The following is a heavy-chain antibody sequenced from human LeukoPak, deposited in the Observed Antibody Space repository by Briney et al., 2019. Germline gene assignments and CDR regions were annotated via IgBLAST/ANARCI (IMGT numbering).Heavy chain of an antibody. J-gene: IGHJ6*03. V-gene: IGHV4-59*02. CDR2: IYYTGST. Sequence: SETLSLTCTVSGGSVSDYYWSWIRQSPGKGLEWIGYIYYTGSTSYNPSLRSRVTMSADTSKNQFSLKLSSVTAADTAVYYCASGAYSYYYMDVWGKGTTVTISS. CDR3: ASGAYSYYYMDV. D-gene: IGHD1-26*01. CDR1: GGSVSDYY.